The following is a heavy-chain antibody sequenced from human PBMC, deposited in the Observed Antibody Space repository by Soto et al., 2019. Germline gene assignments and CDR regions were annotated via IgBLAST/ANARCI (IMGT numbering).Heavy chain of an antibody. CDR3: AKWSAAGTVYYYYNGMDV. V-gene: IGHV3-23*01. Sequence: EVQLLESGGGLVQPGGSLRLSCAASGFTFSTYAMSWVRQAPGKGLEWVSGISGSGGTTYYADSVKGRFTISRDNSRNTLFLQMNSLRAEDTAVYYCAKWSAAGTVYYYYNGMDVWGQGTTVTVSS. CDR1: GFTFSTYA. J-gene: IGHJ6*02. CDR2: ISGSGGTT. D-gene: IGHD6-13*01.